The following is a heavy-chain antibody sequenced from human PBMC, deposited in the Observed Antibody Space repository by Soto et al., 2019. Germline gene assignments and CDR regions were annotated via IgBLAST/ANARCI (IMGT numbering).Heavy chain of an antibody. CDR1: GFTFSSYW. D-gene: IGHD3-10*01. Sequence: EVQLVESGGGLVQPGGSLRLSCAASGFTFSSYWMSWVRQAPGKGLEWVANIKQDGSEKYYVDSVKGRFTISRDNANNSLYLQRNSLRAEDTAVYYCAREDGSGRGGYWGQGTLVTVSS. CDR3: AREDGSGRGGY. J-gene: IGHJ4*02. V-gene: IGHV3-7*01. CDR2: IKQDGSEK.